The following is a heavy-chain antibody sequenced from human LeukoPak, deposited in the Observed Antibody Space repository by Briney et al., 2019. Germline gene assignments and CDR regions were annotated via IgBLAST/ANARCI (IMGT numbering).Heavy chain of an antibody. CDR3: ARRGDV. CDR2: IYSNGST. Sequence: PSQTLSLTSTVSGGSISSGSYYWNWIRQPAGKGLEWIGRIYSNGSTNYNPSLKSRVTISADTSKNQFSLRLGFVTAADTDVYYCARRGDVWGQGTTVTVSS. CDR1: GGSISSGSYY. V-gene: IGHV4-61*02. J-gene: IGHJ6*02.